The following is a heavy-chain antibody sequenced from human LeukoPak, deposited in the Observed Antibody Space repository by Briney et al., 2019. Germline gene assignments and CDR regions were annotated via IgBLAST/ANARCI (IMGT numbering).Heavy chain of an antibody. J-gene: IGHJ5*02. D-gene: IGHD3-22*01. CDR2: ISAYNGNK. Sequence: ASVKVSCKASGYTFTNFGISWVRQAPVQGLEWMGWISAYNGNKDYTQKLQDRVTMTTDSSTNTAYMELRSLRSDDTALYYCARYRLSDSPINWFDPWGQGTLVTVSS. CDR3: ARYRLSDSPINWFDP. CDR1: GYTFTNFG. V-gene: IGHV1-18*01.